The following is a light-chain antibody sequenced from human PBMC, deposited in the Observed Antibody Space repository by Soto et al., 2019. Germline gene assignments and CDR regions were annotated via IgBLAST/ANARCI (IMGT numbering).Light chain of an antibody. CDR2: GNS. J-gene: IGLJ2*01. CDR1: SSNIGAGYD. CDR3: QSYDSSLSGVV. Sequence: QSVLTQPPSVSGAPGQRVTISCTGSSSNIGAGYDVHWYQQLPGTAPKLLIYGNSNRPSGVPDRFSGSKSGTSASLAITGXXXEXEADYYCQSYDSSLSGVVFGGGTKLTVL. V-gene: IGLV1-40*01.